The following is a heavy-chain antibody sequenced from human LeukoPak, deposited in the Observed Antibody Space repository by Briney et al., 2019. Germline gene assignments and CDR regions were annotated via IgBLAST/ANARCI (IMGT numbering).Heavy chain of an antibody. V-gene: IGHV3-53*01. Sequence: HPGGSLRLSCAASGFTVSNNYMSWVRQAPGKGLEWVSVIYSGGSTYFADSVKGRFTISRDYSKNTLYLQMNSLRAEDTAVYYCARDQSDFWSIGYYYMDVWGKGTTVTVSS. CDR1: GFTVSNNY. D-gene: IGHD3-3*01. CDR2: IYSGGST. J-gene: IGHJ6*03. CDR3: ARDQSDFWSIGYYYMDV.